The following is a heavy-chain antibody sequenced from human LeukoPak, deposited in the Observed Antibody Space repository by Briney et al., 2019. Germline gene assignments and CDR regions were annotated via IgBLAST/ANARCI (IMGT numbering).Heavy chain of an antibody. CDR3: ARGGYLLDAFDI. Sequence: PSETLSLTCTVSGGSISSYYWSWIRQPPGKGLEWIGYIYYSGRTNYNPSLKSRVTISVDTSKNQFSLKLSSVTAADTAVYYCARGGYLLDAFDIWGQGTMVTVSS. CDR2: IYYSGRT. J-gene: IGHJ3*02. D-gene: IGHD5-18*01. CDR1: GGSISSYY. V-gene: IGHV4-59*01.